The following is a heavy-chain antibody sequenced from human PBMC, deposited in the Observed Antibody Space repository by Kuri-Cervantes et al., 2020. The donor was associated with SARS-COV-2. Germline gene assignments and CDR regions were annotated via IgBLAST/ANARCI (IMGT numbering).Heavy chain of an antibody. CDR3: ARAVLGVVAYFDY. D-gene: IGHD3-3*01. J-gene: IGHJ4*02. V-gene: IGHV3-7*04. Sequence: GGSLRLSCAASGFTFSSYWMSWVRQAPGKGLEWVANIKQDGSEKYYVDSVKGRFTISGDNAKNSLYLQMNSLRAEDTAVYYCARAVLGVVAYFDYWGQGTLVTVSS. CDR2: IKQDGSEK. CDR1: GFTFSSYW.